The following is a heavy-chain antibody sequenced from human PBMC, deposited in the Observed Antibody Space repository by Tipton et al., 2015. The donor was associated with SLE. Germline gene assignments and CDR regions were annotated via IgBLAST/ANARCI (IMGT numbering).Heavy chain of an antibody. CDR2: TWFDGSNK. CDR3: AKDLFGVVIGLGYYGMDV. CDR1: GFTFSNYG. Sequence: SLRLSCAASGFTFSNYGMHWVRQAPGKGLEWVAVTWFDGSNKNYADSVKGRFTISRDNSRNTLYLQMNSLRAEDTAVYYCAKDLFGVVIGLGYYGMDVWGQGTTVTVSS. D-gene: IGHD3-3*01. V-gene: IGHV3-33*06. J-gene: IGHJ6*02.